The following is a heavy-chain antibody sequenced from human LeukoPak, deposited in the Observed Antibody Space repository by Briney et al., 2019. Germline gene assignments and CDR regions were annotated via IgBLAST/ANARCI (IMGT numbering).Heavy chain of an antibody. CDR3: ARAGGYFDWLLDY. Sequence: SETLSLTCAVYGGSFSGYYWSWIRQPPGKGLEWIGEINHSGSTNYNPSLKSRVTISVDTSKNQFSLKLSSVTAADTAVYYCARAGGYFDWLLDYWGQGTLVTVSS. V-gene: IGHV4-34*01. CDR1: GGSFSGYY. J-gene: IGHJ4*02. CDR2: INHSGST. D-gene: IGHD3-9*01.